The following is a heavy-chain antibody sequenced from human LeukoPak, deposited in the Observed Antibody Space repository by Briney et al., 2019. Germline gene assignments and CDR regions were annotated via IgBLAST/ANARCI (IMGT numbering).Heavy chain of an antibody. CDR2: IYTSGST. Sequence: SETLSLTCTVSGGSISSYYWSWIRQPAGKGLEWIGRIYTSGSTNYNPSLKSRVTISVDTSKNQFSLKLSSVTAADTAVYYCARGVVMVVAATPYYYYYYMDVWGKGTTVTVSS. CDR1: GGSISSYY. V-gene: IGHV4-4*07. D-gene: IGHD2-15*01. CDR3: ARGVVMVVAATPYYYYYYMDV. J-gene: IGHJ6*03.